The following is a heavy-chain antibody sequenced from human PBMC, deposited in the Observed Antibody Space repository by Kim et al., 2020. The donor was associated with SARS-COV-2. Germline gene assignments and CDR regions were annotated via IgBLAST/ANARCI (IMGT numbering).Heavy chain of an antibody. J-gene: IGHJ6*02. CDR3: ARGKSCSGGSCYIYYYYGMDV. V-gene: IGHV3-11*05. CDR1: GFTFSDYY. Sequence: GGSLRLSCAASGFTFSDYYMSWIRQAPGKGLEWVSYISSSSSYTNYADSVKGRFTISRDNAKNSLYLQMNSLRAEDTAVYYCARGKSCSGGSCYIYYYYGMDVWGQGTTVTVSS. D-gene: IGHD2-15*01. CDR2: ISSSSSYT.